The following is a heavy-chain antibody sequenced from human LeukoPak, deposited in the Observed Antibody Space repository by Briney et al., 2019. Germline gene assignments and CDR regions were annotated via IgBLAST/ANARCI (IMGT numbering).Heavy chain of an antibody. Sequence: GESLKISCKGSGYTFTDYWIGWVRRMPGKGLEWMGIVYPSDSDTRYSASLQGRVTISADKSINTAYLQWNTLKASDTAIYYCARRTHALHTIPFDFWGQGTLVTVSS. J-gene: IGHJ4*02. CDR1: GYTFTDYW. V-gene: IGHV5-51*01. D-gene: IGHD5-24*01. CDR2: VYPSDSDT. CDR3: ARRTHALHTIPFDF.